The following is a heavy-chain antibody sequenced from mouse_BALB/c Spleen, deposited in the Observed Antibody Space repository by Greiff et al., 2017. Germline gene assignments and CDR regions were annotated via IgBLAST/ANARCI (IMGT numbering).Heavy chain of an antibody. Sequence: VQLQQSGAELVRPGASVTLSCKASGYTFTDYEMHWVKQTPVHGLEWIGAIDPETGGTAYNQKFKGKATLTADKSSSAAYMELRSLTSEDSAVYYCTRREDWGDYFDYWGQGTTLTVSS. V-gene: IGHV1-15*01. CDR2: IDPETGGT. J-gene: IGHJ2*01. CDR1: GYTFTDYE. CDR3: TRREDWGDYFDY. D-gene: IGHD4-1*01.